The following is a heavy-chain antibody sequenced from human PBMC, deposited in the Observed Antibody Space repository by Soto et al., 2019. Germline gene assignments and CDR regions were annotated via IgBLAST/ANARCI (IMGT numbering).Heavy chain of an antibody. CDR3: ARGLSTGSPYSGGWYYFDS. J-gene: IGHJ4*02. V-gene: IGHV4-34*01. CDR1: GGSFSGYI. D-gene: IGHD3-10*01. Sequence: QVQIHQWGAGVLKPSETLSLTCAVSGGSFSGYIWTWIRQPPGQGLQWIGQINHSGSAVYNPSLKTRVTIAIMCYNQFPLEMSSVTAADTAVYCCARGLSTGSPYSGGWYYFDSWGQGATVTGS. CDR2: INHSGSA.